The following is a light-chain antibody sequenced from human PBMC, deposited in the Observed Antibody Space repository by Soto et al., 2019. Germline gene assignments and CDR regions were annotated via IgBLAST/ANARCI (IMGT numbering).Light chain of an antibody. V-gene: IGKV1-5*01. CDR2: DAS. J-gene: IGKJ1*01. CDR1: ESVNNW. Sequence: DLQMTQSPSTLSASVGDRVTITCRASESVNNWLAWYQQKPGKAPKLLIYDASSLGSGVPSRFSGSGSGTDFTLTITSLQSEDFAVYYCQQYNSWPRTFGQGTKVDI. CDR3: QQYNSWPRT.